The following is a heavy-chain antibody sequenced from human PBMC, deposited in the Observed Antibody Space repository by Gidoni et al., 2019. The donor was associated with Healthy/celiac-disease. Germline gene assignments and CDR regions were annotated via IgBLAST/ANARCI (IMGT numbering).Heavy chain of an antibody. CDR3: ATAQQLELDY. J-gene: IGHJ4*02. CDR2: ISGSGGST. V-gene: IGHV3-23*01. Sequence: EVQLLESGGGLVQPGGSLRLSCAASGFPFRSYAMGWVRQAPGKGLEWVSAISGSGGSTYYADSVKGRFTISRDNSKNTLYLQMNSLRAEDTAVYYCATAQQLELDYWGQGTLVTVSS. D-gene: IGHD6-13*01. CDR1: GFPFRSYA.